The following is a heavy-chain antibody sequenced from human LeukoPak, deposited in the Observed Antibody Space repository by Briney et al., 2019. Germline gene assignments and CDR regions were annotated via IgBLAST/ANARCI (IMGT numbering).Heavy chain of an antibody. CDR3: ARVPYCSGGSCYFRSYFDY. CDR1: GYIFTRYG. D-gene: IGHD2-15*01. Sequence: ASVKVSCKASGYIFTRYGISWVRQAPGQGLEWMGWISAHYGNTNYAQKFQDRVTMTTDTSTSTAYMELRSLRSDDTAVYYCARVPYCSGGSCYFRSYFDYWGQGTLVTVSS. V-gene: IGHV1-18*04. CDR2: ISAHYGNT. J-gene: IGHJ4*02.